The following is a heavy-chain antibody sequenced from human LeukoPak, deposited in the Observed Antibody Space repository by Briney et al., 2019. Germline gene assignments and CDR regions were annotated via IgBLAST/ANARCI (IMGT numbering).Heavy chain of an antibody. CDR1: GGSISSYY. J-gene: IGHJ6*03. V-gene: IGHV4-4*07. Sequence: SETLSLTCTVSGGSISSYYWSWIRQPAGKGLEWIGRIYTSGSTNYNPSLKSRVTISVDTSKNQFSLKLSSVTAADTAVYYCARAGYYGSGSYSNYYYYMDVWGKGTTVTISS. CDR3: ARAGYYGSGSYSNYYYYMDV. D-gene: IGHD3-10*01. CDR2: IYTSGST.